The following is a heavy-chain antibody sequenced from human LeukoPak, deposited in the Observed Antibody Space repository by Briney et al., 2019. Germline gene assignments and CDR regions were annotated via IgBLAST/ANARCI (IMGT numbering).Heavy chain of an antibody. CDR3: AKDHFPY. CDR1: GFTFSSYG. J-gene: IGHJ4*02. CDR2: ISYDGSNK. V-gene: IGHV3-30*18. D-gene: IGHD3-3*02. Sequence: PGGSLRLSCAASGFTFSSYGMHWVRQAPGKGLEWVAVISYDGSNKYYADSVKGRFTISRDNSKNTLYLQMNSLRAEDTAVYYCAKDHFPYWGQGTLVTVSS.